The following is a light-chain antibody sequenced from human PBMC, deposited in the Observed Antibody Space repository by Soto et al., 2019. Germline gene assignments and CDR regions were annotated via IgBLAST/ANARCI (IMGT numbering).Light chain of an antibody. CDR2: AAS. CDR3: QQYDSSPYT. Sequence: EIVLTQSPGTPSLSPGERATLSCRASQSVSSTYLAWYQQKPGQAPRLLIYAASSREPGIPDTFSGSGSGTDFTLTISRLEPEDFAVYYCQQYDSSPYTFGQGTKVDIK. V-gene: IGKV3-20*01. J-gene: IGKJ2*01. CDR1: QSVSSTY.